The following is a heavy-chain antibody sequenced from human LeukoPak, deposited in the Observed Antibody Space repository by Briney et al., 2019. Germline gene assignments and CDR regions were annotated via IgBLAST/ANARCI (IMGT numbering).Heavy chain of an antibody. CDR3: ARVLVDGSYFTF. D-gene: IGHD1-26*01. CDR1: GGTFSSYA. J-gene: IGHJ4*02. V-gene: IGHV1-8*03. CDR2: MNPNSGNT. Sequence: ASVKVSCKASGGTFSSYAISWVRQATGQGLEWMGWMNPNSGNTGYAQKFQGRVTITRNTSISTAYMELSSLRSEDTAVYYCARVLVDGSYFTFWGQGTLVTVSS.